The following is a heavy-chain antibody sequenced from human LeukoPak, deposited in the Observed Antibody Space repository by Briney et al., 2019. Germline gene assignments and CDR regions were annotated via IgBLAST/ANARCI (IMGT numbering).Heavy chain of an antibody. CDR2: IKQDGSEK. CDR3: ARELVRYFDWLTDAFDI. Sequence: PGGSLRLSCAASGFTFSSYWMSSVRQAPGKGLEWVVNIKQDGSEKYYVDSVKGRFTLSRDNAKNSLYLQMNSLRAEDTAVYYCARELVRYFDWLTDAFDIWGQGTMVTVSS. J-gene: IGHJ3*02. D-gene: IGHD3-9*01. CDR1: GFTFSSYW. V-gene: IGHV3-7*03.